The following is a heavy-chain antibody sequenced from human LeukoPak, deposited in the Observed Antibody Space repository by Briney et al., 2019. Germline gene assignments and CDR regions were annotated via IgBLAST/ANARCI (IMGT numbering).Heavy chain of an antibody. CDR3: ARMFAGGWLFDY. D-gene: IGHD6-19*01. V-gene: IGHV1-2*04. Sequence: GSVKVSCKASGYTFTGYYMHWVRQAPGQGLEWMGWINPNSGGTNYAQKFQGWVTVTRDTSISTAYMELSRLRSDDTAVYYCARMFAGGWLFDYWGQGTLVTVSS. CDR2: INPNSGGT. J-gene: IGHJ4*02. CDR1: GYTFTGYY.